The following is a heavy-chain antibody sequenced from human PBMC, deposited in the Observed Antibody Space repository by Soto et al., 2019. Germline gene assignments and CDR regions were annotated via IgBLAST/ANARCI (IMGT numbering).Heavy chain of an antibody. J-gene: IGHJ5*02. CDR3: ARSPNIHSQTCFDP. V-gene: IGHV4-4*02. CDR1: GGSISPINW. D-gene: IGHD2-15*01. CDR2: IYHTGTT. Sequence: QVQLQESGPGLVKPSGTLSLTCGVSGGSISPINWWSWVRQTPGKGLEWIGEIYHTGTTDYNPSLKSRVTISIDKSKNQFFLNLTSVTAADTALYYCARSPNIHSQTCFDPWGQGTWVTVSS.